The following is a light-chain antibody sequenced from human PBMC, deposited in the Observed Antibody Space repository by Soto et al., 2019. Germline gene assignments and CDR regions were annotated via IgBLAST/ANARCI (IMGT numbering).Light chain of an antibody. CDR1: QTISSW. Sequence: DIQMTPSPSTLSGSVGDIVTITCRASQTISSWLAWYQQEPGKAPKLLIHKASNLESGVPSRFSGSGSGTEFTLTISSLQPDDSATYYCQQYNRYSTFGQGTRGDIK. CDR3: QQYNRYST. V-gene: IGKV1-5*03. J-gene: IGKJ1*01. CDR2: KAS.